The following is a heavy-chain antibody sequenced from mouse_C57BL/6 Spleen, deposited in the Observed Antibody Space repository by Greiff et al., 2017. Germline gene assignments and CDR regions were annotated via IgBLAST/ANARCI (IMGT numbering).Heavy chain of an antibody. V-gene: IGHV5-4*03. J-gene: IGHJ3*01. CDR2: ISDGGSYT. CDR1: GFTFSSYA. Sequence: DVKLVESGGGLVKPGGSLKLSCAASGFTFSSYAMSWVRQTPEKRLEWVATISDGGSYTYYPDNVKGRFIISRDNAKHNLYLQMSHLKSEDTAMXYCARSLYLPAWFAYWGQGTLVTVSA. CDR3: ARSLYLPAWFAY. D-gene: IGHD5-1-1*01.